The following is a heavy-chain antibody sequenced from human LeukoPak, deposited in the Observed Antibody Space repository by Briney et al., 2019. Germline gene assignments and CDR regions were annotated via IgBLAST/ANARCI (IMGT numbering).Heavy chain of an antibody. Sequence: SETLSLTCAVYSGSFSGYYWSWIRQPPGKGLEWIGEINHSGSTNYNPSLKSRVTISVDTSKNQFSPKLSSVTAADTAVYYCARGISTYYYDSSGYYYDDYWGQGTLVTVSS. CDR1: SGSFSGYY. CDR2: INHSGST. D-gene: IGHD3-22*01. V-gene: IGHV4-34*01. CDR3: ARGISTYYYDSSGYYYDDY. J-gene: IGHJ4*02.